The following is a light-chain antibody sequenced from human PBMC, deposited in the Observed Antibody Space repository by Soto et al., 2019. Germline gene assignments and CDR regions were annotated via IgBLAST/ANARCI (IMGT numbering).Light chain of an antibody. Sequence: QSVLTQPPSASGTPGQRVTISCSGSSSNIGSNTVNWYQQLPGTAPKLLIYSNNQRPSGVPDRFSGSKSGTSASLAISELQSEDEADYYCAAWDDSLNGPGYVFGTGTKVTV. CDR1: SSNIGSNT. V-gene: IGLV1-44*01. CDR3: AAWDDSLNGPGYV. CDR2: SNN. J-gene: IGLJ1*01.